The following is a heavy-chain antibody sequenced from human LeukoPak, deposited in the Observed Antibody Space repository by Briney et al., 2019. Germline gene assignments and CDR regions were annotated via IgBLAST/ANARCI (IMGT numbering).Heavy chain of an antibody. CDR3: ARAGTSIAAAGTFYYYYMDV. CDR1: GFTFSSYS. D-gene: IGHD6-13*01. CDR2: ISSSSSYI. J-gene: IGHJ6*03. V-gene: IGHV3-21*01. Sequence: GGSLRLSCAASGFTFSSYSMNWVRQAPGKGLEWVPSISSSSSYIYYADSVKGRFTISRDNAKNSLYLQMNSLRAEDTAVYYCARAGTSIAAAGTFYYYYMDVWGKGTTVTVSS.